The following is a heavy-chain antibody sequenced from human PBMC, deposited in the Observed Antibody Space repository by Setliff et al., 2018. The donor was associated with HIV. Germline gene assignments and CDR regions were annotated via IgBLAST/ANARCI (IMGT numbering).Heavy chain of an antibody. Sequence: PGESLKISCAASGFTVSSNYMNWVRQAPGKGLEWVSTIYSGGSTYHADSVKGRFTLSRDTSKNTLFLQMGSLRPEDMAVYYCARGPALTTVTNPFDYWGQGTLVTVS. CDR2: IYSGGST. V-gene: IGHV3-66*02. D-gene: IGHD4-4*01. CDR3: ARGPALTTVTNPFDY. CDR1: GFTVSSNY. J-gene: IGHJ4*02.